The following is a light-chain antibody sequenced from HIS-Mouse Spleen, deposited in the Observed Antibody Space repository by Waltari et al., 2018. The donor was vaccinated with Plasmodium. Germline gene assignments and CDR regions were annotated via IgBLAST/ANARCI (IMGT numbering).Light chain of an antibody. CDR3: GTWDSSLSAGVV. J-gene: IGLJ2*01. Sequence: QSVLTQPPSVSAAPGQKVTISCPGSSPNIGNNYLSWYQQPPVTAPKHLIYDNNKRPSGIPDRFSGSKSGTSATLGITGLQTGDEADYYCGTWDSSLSAGVVFGGGTKLTVL. CDR2: DNN. CDR1: SPNIGNNY. V-gene: IGLV1-51*01.